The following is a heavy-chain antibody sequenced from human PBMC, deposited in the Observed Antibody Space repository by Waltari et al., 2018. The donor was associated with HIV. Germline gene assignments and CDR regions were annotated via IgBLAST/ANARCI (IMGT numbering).Heavy chain of an antibody. CDR2: IYYSGST. Sequence: QLQLQESGPGLVKPSETLSLTCTVSGGSISSSSYYWGWVRQPPGKGLEWIGSIYYSGSTYYNPSLKSRVTISVDTSKNQFSLKLSSVTAADTAVYYCARTPPTYDFWSGYYNGIFDYWGQGTLVTVSS. D-gene: IGHD3-3*01. CDR3: ARTPPTYDFWSGYYNGIFDY. V-gene: IGHV4-39*01. CDR1: GGSISSSSYY. J-gene: IGHJ4*02.